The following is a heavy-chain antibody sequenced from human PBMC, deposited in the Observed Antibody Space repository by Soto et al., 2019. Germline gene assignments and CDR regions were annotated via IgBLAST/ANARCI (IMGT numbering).Heavy chain of an antibody. Sequence: QVQLVQSGAEVKKPGSSVKVSCKASGGTFSSYTISWVRQAPGQGLEWMGRIIPILGIANYAQKFQGRVTITXAKXTXIAYMELSSLRSEDTAVYYCARDIGTAVAYYYGMDVWGQGTTVTVSS. CDR3: ARDIGTAVAYYYGMDV. CDR2: IIPILGIA. V-gene: IGHV1-69*08. D-gene: IGHD6-19*01. CDR1: GGTFSSYT. J-gene: IGHJ6*02.